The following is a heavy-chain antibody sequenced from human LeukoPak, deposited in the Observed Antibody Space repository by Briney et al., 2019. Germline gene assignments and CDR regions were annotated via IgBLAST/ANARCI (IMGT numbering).Heavy chain of an antibody. D-gene: IGHD3-22*01. CDR3: AIHKETFSDSSGNY. J-gene: IGHJ4*02. CDR1: GFAFTTYA. CDR2: ISASGGSA. Sequence: GGSLRLSCAASGFAFTTYAMSWVRQAPGKGLKLVSSISASGGSAYYADSVKGRFTISRDNSRNTVYLQMNSLRAEDTAVYFCAIHKETFSDSSGNYWGQGTLVTVSS. V-gene: IGHV3-23*01.